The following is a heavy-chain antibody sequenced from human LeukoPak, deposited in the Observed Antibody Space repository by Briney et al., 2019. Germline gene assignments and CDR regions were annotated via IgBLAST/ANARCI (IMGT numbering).Heavy chain of an antibody. CDR2: IYTSGDT. J-gene: IGHJ4*01. D-gene: IGHD3-10*01. V-gene: IGHV4-61*02. CDR1: GGSVTRGAYS. CDR3: ASGDYGAGSPVMRY. Sequence: SETLSLTCTVSGGSVTRGAYSWTWIRQPVGKGLEWIGRIYTSGDTNYNPSLKSRVTISVGASNNQFSLKLTSVTAADTAVYYCASGDYGAGSPVMRYWGHGTLVIVSS.